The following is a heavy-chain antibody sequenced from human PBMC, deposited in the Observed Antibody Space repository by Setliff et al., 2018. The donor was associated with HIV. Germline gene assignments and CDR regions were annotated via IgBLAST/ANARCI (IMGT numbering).Heavy chain of an antibody. D-gene: IGHD5-18*01. V-gene: IGHV4-38-2*01. CDR3: ARVFVDTAVLRVLEYYFDS. Sequence: SETLSLTCAVSASSISSDYCWGWIRQPPGKGLEWIGSTHHSGSTYYNPSLNSRVTISVDTSKNHFSLKLRSVTAADTAVYYCARVFVDTAVLRVLEYYFDSWGRGTLVTVSS. J-gene: IGHJ4*02. CDR2: THHSGST. CDR1: ASSISSDYC.